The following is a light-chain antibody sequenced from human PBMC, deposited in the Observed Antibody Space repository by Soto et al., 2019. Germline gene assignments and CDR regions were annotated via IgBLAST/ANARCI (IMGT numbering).Light chain of an antibody. Sequence: QSVLSQPPSVSGTPEQRVTISCSGSICHIGSNYVYWYQQLPGTAPKLLIYNNNQRPSGVPDRFSASKSGTSASLAIRGLRSDDEADYYCSSWDGSLSGYVFGAGTKVTVL. J-gene: IGLJ1*01. CDR1: ICHIGSNY. CDR3: SSWDGSLSGYV. CDR2: NNN. V-gene: IGLV1-47*02.